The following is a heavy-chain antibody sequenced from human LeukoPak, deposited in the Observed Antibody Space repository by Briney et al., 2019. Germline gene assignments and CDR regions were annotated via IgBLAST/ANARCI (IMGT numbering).Heavy chain of an antibody. CDR1: GFTFSSYA. Sequence: PGGSLRLSCAASGFTFSSYAMSWVRQAPGKGLEWVSAISGSGGSTYYADSVKGRFTISRDNSKDTLYLQMNSLRAEDTVVYYCAKAPILGLRLLHYFDYWGQGTLVTVSS. CDR3: AKAPILGLRLLHYFDY. V-gene: IGHV3-23*01. D-gene: IGHD5-12*01. CDR2: ISGSGGST. J-gene: IGHJ4*02.